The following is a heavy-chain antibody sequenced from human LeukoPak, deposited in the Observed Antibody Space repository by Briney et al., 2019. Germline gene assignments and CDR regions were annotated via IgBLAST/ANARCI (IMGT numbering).Heavy chain of an antibody. CDR1: GNTFINYY. Sequence: ASVKVSCKASGNTFINYYLHWVRQAPGQGLEWMGMINHRGGSAIHAQKFQGRVTVTRDLSTSTVYMELSSLTTEDTAVYCCARGLITMVRGVIVNWFDPWGQGTLVTVSS. J-gene: IGHJ5*02. CDR2: INHRGGSA. D-gene: IGHD3-10*01. CDR3: ARGLITMVRGVIVNWFDP. V-gene: IGHV1-46*01.